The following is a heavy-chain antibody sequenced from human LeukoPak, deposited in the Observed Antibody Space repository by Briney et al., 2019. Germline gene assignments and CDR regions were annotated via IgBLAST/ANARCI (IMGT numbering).Heavy chain of an antibody. CDR2: IKGDGSVQ. CDR1: GLPFSGYY. D-gene: IGHD2-2*01. Sequence: GGSLRLSCTASGLPFSGYYISWVRQAPGTGLEWLANIKGDGSVQDYVDSVKGRFTISRDNAKNSLYLQMNNLRVDDTAVYYCVGQLLRAVWGKGTTVTVSS. J-gene: IGHJ6*03. V-gene: IGHV3-7*01. CDR3: VGQLLRAV.